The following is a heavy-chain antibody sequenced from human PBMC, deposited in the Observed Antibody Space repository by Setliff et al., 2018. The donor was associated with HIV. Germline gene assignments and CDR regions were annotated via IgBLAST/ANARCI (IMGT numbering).Heavy chain of an antibody. D-gene: IGHD4-17*01. V-gene: IGHV4-59*12. CDR1: GDSISSYY. CDR2: VYYSGSS. Sequence: SETLSLTCTVSGDSISSYYWTWIRQPPGKGLEWIGYVYYSGSSNYNPSLQSRVTISVDTSKNQFFLILSSVTAADTAVYYCARVMTTVTFFDYWGQGTLVTVSS. J-gene: IGHJ4*02. CDR3: ARVMTTVTFFDY.